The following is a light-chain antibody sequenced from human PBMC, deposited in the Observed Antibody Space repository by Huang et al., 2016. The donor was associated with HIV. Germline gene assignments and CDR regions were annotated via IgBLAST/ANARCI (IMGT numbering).Light chain of an antibody. CDR1: QTIRTF. J-gene: IGKJ2*01. Sequence: DIQMTQSPSFLSASVGDRVTITCRSNQTIRTFLNWYRQNQGTAPNLLIYAESTLQTGVSTRFNGGGSGTDFTLTITNLQYEDFATYYCQQSYAIPHTFGPGTKLEIK. CDR3: QQSYAIPHT. CDR2: AES. V-gene: IGKV1-39*01.